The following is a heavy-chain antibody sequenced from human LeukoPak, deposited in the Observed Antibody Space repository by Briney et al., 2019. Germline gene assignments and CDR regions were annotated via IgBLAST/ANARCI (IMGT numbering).Heavy chain of an antibody. Sequence: GESLKISCKGSGYSFSVYWIAWVRQMPGKGLEWMGNVFPGDSSTTYSPSFQGQVTISADKSISTAYLQWDSLKASDTAIYYCARGRAVTADDGFDIWGQGTMVTVSS. CDR3: ARGRAVTADDGFDI. D-gene: IGHD4-17*01. CDR2: VFPGDSST. V-gene: IGHV5-51*01. CDR1: GYSFSVYW. J-gene: IGHJ3*02.